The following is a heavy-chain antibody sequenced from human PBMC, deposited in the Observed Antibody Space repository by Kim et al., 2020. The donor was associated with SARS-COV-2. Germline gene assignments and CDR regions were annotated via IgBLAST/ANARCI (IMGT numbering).Heavy chain of an antibody. CDR3: ARQDTAMKI. V-gene: IGHV4-39*01. CDR1: GGSISSSSYY. CDR2: IYYSGST. Sequence: SETLSLTCTVSGGSISSSSYYWGWIRQPPGKGLEWIGSIYYSGSTYYNPSLKSRVTISVDTSKNQFSLKLSSVTAADTAVYYCARQDTAMKIWGQGTLVTVSS. J-gene: IGHJ4*02. D-gene: IGHD5-18*01.